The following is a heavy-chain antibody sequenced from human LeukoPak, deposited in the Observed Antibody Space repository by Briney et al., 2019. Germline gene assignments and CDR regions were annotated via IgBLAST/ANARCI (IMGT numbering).Heavy chain of an antibody. CDR3: ARHDPYYYGMDV. CDR1: GGSISSYY. V-gene: IGHV4-59*08. Sequence: SETLSLTCTVSGGSISSYYWSWIRQPPGKGLEWIGCIYYSGSTNYNPSLKSRVTISVDTSKNQFSLKLSSVTAADTAVYYCARHDPYYYGMDVWGQGTTVTVSS. J-gene: IGHJ6*02. CDR2: IYYSGST.